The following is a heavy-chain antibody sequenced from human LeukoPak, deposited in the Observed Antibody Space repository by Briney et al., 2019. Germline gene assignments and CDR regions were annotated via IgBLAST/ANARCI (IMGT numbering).Heavy chain of an antibody. D-gene: IGHD1-26*01. CDR1: GGSISSGGYY. Sequence: PSETLSLTCTVSGGSISSGGYYWSWIRQHPGKGLEWIGYIYYSGSTYYNPSLKSRVTISVDTSKNQFSLKLSSVTAADTAVCYCARDKRSSGFDYWGQGTLVTVSS. CDR2: IYYSGST. CDR3: ARDKRSSGFDY. J-gene: IGHJ4*02. V-gene: IGHV4-31*03.